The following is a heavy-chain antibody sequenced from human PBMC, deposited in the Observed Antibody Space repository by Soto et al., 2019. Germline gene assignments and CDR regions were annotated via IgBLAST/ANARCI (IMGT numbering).Heavy chain of an antibody. V-gene: IGHV4-34*01. CDR2: INHSGST. Sequence: LSLTFAVYGGSFSGYYWSWIRQPPGKGLEWIGEINHSGSTNYNPSLKSRVTISVDTSKNQFSLKLSSVTAADTAVYCCARGPWSRGSHTGWGQGTLVTVSS. J-gene: IGHJ4*02. CDR3: ARGPWSRGSHTG. D-gene: IGHD1-26*01. CDR1: GGSFSGYY.